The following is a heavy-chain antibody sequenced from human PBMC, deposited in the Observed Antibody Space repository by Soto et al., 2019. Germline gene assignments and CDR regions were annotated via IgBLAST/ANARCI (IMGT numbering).Heavy chain of an antibody. Sequence: ASVKVSCKASGHPFTSYGISWVRQAPGQGLEWMGWISGYNGNTNYAQKIQGRVTMTTDTSTRTAYMELRSLRSDDTAIYYCAREVATAYYYYGMDVWGQGTTVTVSS. CDR1: GHPFTSYG. CDR3: AREVATAYYYYGMDV. V-gene: IGHV1-18*04. J-gene: IGHJ6*02. D-gene: IGHD3-10*01. CDR2: ISGYNGNT.